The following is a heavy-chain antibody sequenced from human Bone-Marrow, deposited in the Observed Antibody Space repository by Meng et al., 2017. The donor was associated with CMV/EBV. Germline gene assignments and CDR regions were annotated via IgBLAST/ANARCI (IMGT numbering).Heavy chain of an antibody. Sequence: GSLRLSCIVSGGSISRHYWTWIRQPPGKGLEYIGYIYYSGSTNYNPSLKSRVTISVDTSKNQFSLKLSAVTAADTAVYYCASLGTASWGYFDYWGQGTLVTVSS. D-gene: IGHD3-16*01. CDR3: ASLGTASWGYFDY. V-gene: IGHV4-59*11. CDR1: GGSISRHY. J-gene: IGHJ4*02. CDR2: IYYSGST.